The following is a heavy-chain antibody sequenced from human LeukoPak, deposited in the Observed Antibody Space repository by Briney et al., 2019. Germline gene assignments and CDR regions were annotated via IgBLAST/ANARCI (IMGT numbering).Heavy chain of an antibody. Sequence: VASVKVSCKASGYTFTSYYIDWVRQAPGQGLEWMGVINPATTTTTYAQKFQGRVTLTRDMSTSTVYMEMSSLRSEDTAVYYCARYFHDSTGRYDYWGQGTLVTVSS. D-gene: IGHD2-8*02. CDR1: GYTFTSYY. V-gene: IGHV1-46*01. J-gene: IGHJ4*02. CDR3: ARYFHDSTGRYDY. CDR2: INPATTTT.